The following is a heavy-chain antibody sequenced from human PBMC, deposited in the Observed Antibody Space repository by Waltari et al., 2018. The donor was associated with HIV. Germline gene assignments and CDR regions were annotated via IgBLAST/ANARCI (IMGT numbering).Heavy chain of an antibody. CDR1: GGTFSRHA. CDR3: ARDLEMATPYYFYYYLDV. V-gene: IGHV1-69*12. CDR2: IIPIYGTA. Sequence: QVQLLQSGAEVKKPGSSVKVSCKASGGTFSRHAIRWVRQAPGQGLEWMGGIIPIYGTAKYAQKFQRRVTITADESTSTAYMELSSLRSEDTAVYYCARDLEMATPYYFYYYLDVWGQGTTVTVSS. J-gene: IGHJ6*02. D-gene: IGHD1-1*01.